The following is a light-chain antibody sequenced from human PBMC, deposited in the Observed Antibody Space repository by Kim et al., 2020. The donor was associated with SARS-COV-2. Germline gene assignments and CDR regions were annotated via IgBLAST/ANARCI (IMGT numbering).Light chain of an antibody. Sequence: EIVLTQSPATLSLSPEERATLSCRASQSVSSYLAWYQQKPGQAPRLLIYDASNRATGIPARFSGSGSGTDFTLTISSLEPEDFAVYYCQKRSNWPIPFGQGTRLEIK. CDR2: DAS. J-gene: IGKJ5*01. CDR3: QKRSNWPIP. CDR1: QSVSSY. V-gene: IGKV3-11*01.